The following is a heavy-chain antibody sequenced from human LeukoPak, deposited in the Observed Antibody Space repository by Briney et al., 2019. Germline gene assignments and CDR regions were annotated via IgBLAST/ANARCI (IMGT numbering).Heavy chain of an antibody. J-gene: IGHJ4*02. V-gene: IGHV3-7*04. D-gene: IGHD3-16*01. CDR3: ARNYD. CDR2: INQDGSEK. CDR1: GFTVSSNW. Sequence: GGSLRLSCVASGFTVSSNWMTWVRQAPGKGLEWVANINQDGSEKYYVDSVKGRFTISRDNAKNSLYLQMNSLRAEDTAVYYCARNYDWGQGTLVTVSS.